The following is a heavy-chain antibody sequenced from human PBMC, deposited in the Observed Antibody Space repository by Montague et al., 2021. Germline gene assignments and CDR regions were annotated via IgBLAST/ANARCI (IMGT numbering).Heavy chain of an antibody. CDR1: GFTFSRYW. Sequence: SLRLSCAASGFTFSRYWMHWVRQAPGKGLVWVSRINSDGSSTSYADSVKGRFTISRDNAKSTLYLQMNSLRAEDTAVYYCARNLASAAPGAFDIWGQGTMVTVSS. D-gene: IGHD6-13*01. CDR3: ARNLASAAPGAFDI. J-gene: IGHJ3*02. CDR2: INSDGSST. V-gene: IGHV3-74*01.